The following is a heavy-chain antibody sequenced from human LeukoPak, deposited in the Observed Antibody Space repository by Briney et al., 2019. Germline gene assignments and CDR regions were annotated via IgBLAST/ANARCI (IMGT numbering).Heavy chain of an antibody. CDR3: TTVPDYVWGSYRVNFDY. V-gene: IGHV3-15*04. Sequence: GGCLRLSCAASGHTFSNAWMSWARQAPGKGLEWVGRIESKTDGGTTDYAAPVKGRFTISRDDSKNTLYLQMNSLKTEDTAVYYCTTVPDYVWGSYRVNFDYWGQGTLVTVSS. CDR2: IESKTDGGTT. J-gene: IGHJ4*02. CDR1: GHTFSNAW. D-gene: IGHD3-16*02.